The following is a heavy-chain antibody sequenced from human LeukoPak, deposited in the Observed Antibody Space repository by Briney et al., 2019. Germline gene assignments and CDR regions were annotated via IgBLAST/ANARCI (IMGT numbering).Heavy chain of an antibody. CDR2: VNPSGST. D-gene: IGHD1-14*01. J-gene: IGHJ4*02. V-gene: IGHV4-4*07. CDR3: ARAITD. CDR1: GDSISDYY. Sequence: SETLSPTCTVSGDSISDYYWIWIRQPAGKGLEWIGRVNPSGSTYYNPSLKSRVTISVDTSKNQFSLKLSSVTAADTAVYYCARAITDWGQGTLVTVSS.